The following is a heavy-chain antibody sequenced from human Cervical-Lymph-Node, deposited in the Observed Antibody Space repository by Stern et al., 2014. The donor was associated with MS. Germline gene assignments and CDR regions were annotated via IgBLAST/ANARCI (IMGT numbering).Heavy chain of an antibody. CDR3: AQSYNGFN. CDR2: IRGDST. J-gene: IGHJ4*02. CDR1: GFTLATYG. Sequence: EMQLVESGGGFVQPGGSLRLSCAASGFTLATYGMAWVRQAPGKGLQWVSSIRGDSTYYADSVKGRFTISRDNSKNTLYLQMNSLRGEDTAVYYCAQSYNGFNWGQGTLVTVSS. V-gene: IGHV3-23*04. D-gene: IGHD3-10*01.